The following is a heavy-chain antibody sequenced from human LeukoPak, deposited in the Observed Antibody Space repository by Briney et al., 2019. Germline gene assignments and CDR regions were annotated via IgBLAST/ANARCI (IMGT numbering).Heavy chain of an antibody. J-gene: IGHJ4*02. V-gene: IGHV3-30-3*02. Sequence: GGSLRLSCAASGFTFSSYAMHWVRQAPGKGLEWVAVISYDGSNKYYADSVKGRFTISRDNSKNTLYLQMNSLRAEDTAVYYCAKIKTSGSGYDDYWGQGTLVTVSS. CDR3: AKIKTSGSGYDDY. CDR2: ISYDGSNK. D-gene: IGHD3-22*01. CDR1: GFTFSSYA.